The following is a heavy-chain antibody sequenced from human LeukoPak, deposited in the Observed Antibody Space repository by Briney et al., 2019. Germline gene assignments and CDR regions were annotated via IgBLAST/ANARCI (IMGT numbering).Heavy chain of an antibody. CDR3: ARHLYGGLFDY. V-gene: IGHV4-39*01. D-gene: IGHD4-23*01. Sequence: SETLSLTCSVSGVSISSSVYYWAWIRQPPGKGLEWIGTVYYSGGTYYNSSLKSRLTISVDTSKNHFSLTLSSVTAADTAVYYCARHLYGGLFDYWGQGTLVTVSS. J-gene: IGHJ4*02. CDR2: VYYSGGT. CDR1: GVSISSSVYY.